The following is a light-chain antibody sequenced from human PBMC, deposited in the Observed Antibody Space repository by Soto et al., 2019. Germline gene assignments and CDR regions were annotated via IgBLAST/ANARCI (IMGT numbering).Light chain of an antibody. CDR2: DVS. V-gene: IGLV2-14*01. Sequence: QSALTQPASVSGSPGQSITISCTGTSSDVGGYNYVSWYQQRPGKAPKLMIYDVSNRPSGVSNRFSGSKSGNTASLTISGLQAEVEADYYCSSYTSSSTLYVFGTGTKLTVL. CDR3: SSYTSSSTLYV. J-gene: IGLJ1*01. CDR1: SSDVGGYNY.